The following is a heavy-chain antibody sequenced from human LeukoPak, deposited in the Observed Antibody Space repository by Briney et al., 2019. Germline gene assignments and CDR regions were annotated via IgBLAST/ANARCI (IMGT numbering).Heavy chain of an antibody. D-gene: IGHD1-14*01. CDR1: GGSFSSYS. V-gene: IGHV4-34*01. Sequence: SETLSLTCDVSGGSFSSYSWNWIRQPPGKGLEWIAEISYAGNTHTVSTSYSASLKSRVTISVDTPKNQFSLHLSSVTAADAGVYYCARGFSGFWEFDSWGQGTLVIVSS. CDR2: ISYAGNTHTVST. CDR3: ARGFSGFWEFDS. J-gene: IGHJ4*02.